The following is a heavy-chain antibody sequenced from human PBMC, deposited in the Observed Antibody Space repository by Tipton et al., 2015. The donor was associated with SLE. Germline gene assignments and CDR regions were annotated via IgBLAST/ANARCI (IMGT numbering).Heavy chain of an antibody. V-gene: IGHV4-34*01. Sequence: TLSLTCAVYGGSFSGYYWSWIRQSPGKGLEWIGEINHSGSTNYKPSLKSRVTISVDTSKNQFSLKLSSVTAADTAVYFCARLGSTTYLTLDGFYFDYWGQGTRVTVSS. CDR1: GGSFSGYY. D-gene: IGHD2/OR15-2a*01. J-gene: IGHJ4*02. CDR2: INHSGST. CDR3: ARLGSTTYLTLDGFYFDY.